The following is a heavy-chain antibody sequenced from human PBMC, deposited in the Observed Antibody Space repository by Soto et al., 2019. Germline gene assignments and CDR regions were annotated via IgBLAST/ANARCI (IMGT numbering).Heavy chain of an antibody. V-gene: IGHV4-59*01. CDR3: AGFGGDTVTQDY. CDR1: GGSISSYY. CDR2: IYYSGST. Sequence: PSETLSLTCTVSGGSISSYYWSWIRQPPGKVLEWIGYIYYSGSTNYNPSLKSRVTISVDTSKNQFSLKLSSVTAADTAVYYCAGFGGDTVTQDYWGQGTLVTVSS. D-gene: IGHD4-17*01. J-gene: IGHJ4*02.